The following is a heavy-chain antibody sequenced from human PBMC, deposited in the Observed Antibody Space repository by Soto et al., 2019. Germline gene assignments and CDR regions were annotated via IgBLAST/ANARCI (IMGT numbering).Heavy chain of an antibody. CDR2: IIPIFGTA. J-gene: IGHJ6*02. V-gene: IGHV1-69*13. CDR3: ARDDVVVAASYYYGMDV. D-gene: IGHD2-15*01. Sequence: SSLKVRCKASAGTFSSYAISRVRQAPGQGLEWMGGIIPIFGTANYAQKFQGRVTITADESTSTAYMELSSLRSEDTAVYYCARDDVVVAASYYYGMDVWGQGTTVTVSS. CDR1: AGTFSSYA.